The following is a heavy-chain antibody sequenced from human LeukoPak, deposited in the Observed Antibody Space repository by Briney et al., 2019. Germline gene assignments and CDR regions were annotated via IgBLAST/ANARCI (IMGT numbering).Heavy chain of an antibody. CDR1: GGFISSGGYS. J-gene: IGHJ4*02. CDR2: IYHSGST. D-gene: IGHD3-10*01. V-gene: IGHV4-30-2*01. Sequence: SETLSLTCAVSGGFISSGGYSWSWIRQPPGKGLEWIGYIYHSGSTYYNPSLKSRVTISVDRSKNQFSLKLSSVTAADTAVYYCARTTGGSGEFDYWGQGTLVTVSS. CDR3: ARTTGGSGEFDY.